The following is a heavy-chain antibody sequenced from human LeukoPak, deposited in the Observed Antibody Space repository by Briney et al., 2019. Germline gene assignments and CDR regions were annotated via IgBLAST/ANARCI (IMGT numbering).Heavy chain of an antibody. CDR1: GYTFSTCG. D-gene: IGHD3-9*01. CDR2: ISPFSGKT. V-gene: IGHV1-18*01. CDR3: AINRDALTGYYISYFHY. J-gene: IGHJ4*02. Sequence: ASVKVSCKASGYTFSTCGISWVRQAPGQGLEWMGWISPFSGKTNYAPKLQGRVTMSTDTSTSTAYMELRSLRSDDTAVYYCAINRDALTGYYISYFHYWGQGTLVSVSS.